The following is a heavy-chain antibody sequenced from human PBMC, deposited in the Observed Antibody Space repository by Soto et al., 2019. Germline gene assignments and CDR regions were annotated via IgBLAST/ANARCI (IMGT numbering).Heavy chain of an antibody. CDR2: ISSSSSYI. D-gene: IGHD4-4*01. CDR3: ARDISPYSIFY. V-gene: IGHV3-21*01. Sequence: GGSLRLSCAASGFTFSSYSMNWVRQAPGKGLEWVSSISSSSSYIYYADSVKGRFTISRDNAKNSLYLQMNSLRAEDTAAYYCARDISPYSIFYWGQGTLVTAPQ. CDR1: GFTFSSYS. J-gene: IGHJ4*02.